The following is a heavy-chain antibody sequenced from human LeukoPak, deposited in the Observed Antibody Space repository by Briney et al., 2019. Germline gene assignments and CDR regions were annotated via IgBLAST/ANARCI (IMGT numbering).Heavy chain of an antibody. CDR1: VVSITSEY. J-gene: IGHJ6*03. Sequence: SETLSLTSTVSVVSITSEYSSWVGQSPAKGMDWLVYLYNDGITNSKYPLTSRLTVSADPSKNQLSLKLSSVTAADTAVYYCAKLGGASYDRNGDQSPYNYVYMDALGKGATVIVSS. D-gene: IGHD3-22*01. V-gene: IGHV4-4*08. CDR3: AKLGGASYDRNGDQSPYNYVYMDA. CDR2: LYNDGIT.